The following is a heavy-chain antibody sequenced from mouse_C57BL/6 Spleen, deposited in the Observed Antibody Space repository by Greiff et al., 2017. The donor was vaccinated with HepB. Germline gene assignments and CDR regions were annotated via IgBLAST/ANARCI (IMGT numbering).Heavy chain of an antibody. CDR2: IDPSDSYS. Sequence: QVQLQQPGAELVMPGASVKLSCKASGYTFTSYWMHWVKQRPGQGLEWIGEIDPSDSYSNYNQKFKGKSTLTVDKSSSTAYMQLSSLTSEDSAVYYCARTGDYYYGSARYFDVWGTGTTVTVSS. CDR3: ARTGDYYYGSARYFDV. V-gene: IGHV1-69*01. J-gene: IGHJ1*03. D-gene: IGHD1-1*01. CDR1: GYTFTSYW.